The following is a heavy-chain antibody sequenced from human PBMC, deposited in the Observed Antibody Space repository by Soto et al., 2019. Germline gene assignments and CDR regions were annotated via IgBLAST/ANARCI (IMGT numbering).Heavy chain of an antibody. CDR1: GFIFSDYY. CDR3: ARGAEMSSLTKWFDP. V-gene: IGHV3-11*01. Sequence: GGSLRLSCAASGFIFSDYYMSWIRQAPGKGLEWLAYISRDGNAIYYADSVIGRFTVSRDNAKNSLFLQMDDLRAEDTAMFFCARGAEMSSLTKWFDPWGQGTLVTVSS. J-gene: IGHJ5*02. D-gene: IGHD1-1*01. CDR2: ISRDGNAI.